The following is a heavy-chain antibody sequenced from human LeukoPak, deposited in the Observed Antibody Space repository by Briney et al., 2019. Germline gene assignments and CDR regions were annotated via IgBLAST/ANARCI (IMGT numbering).Heavy chain of an antibody. D-gene: IGHD6-19*01. CDR2: TNHSGGT. Sequence: SETLSLTCAVYGGSFSSYYWGWIRQPPGKGLEWIGETNHSGGTNYNPSLKSRVTISVDTPKNQFSLRLSSVTAADTAVYYCASERRYSSGRWDYYFDYWGQGTLVTVSS. J-gene: IGHJ4*02. V-gene: IGHV4-34*01. CDR3: ASERRYSSGRWDYYFDY. CDR1: GGSFSSYY.